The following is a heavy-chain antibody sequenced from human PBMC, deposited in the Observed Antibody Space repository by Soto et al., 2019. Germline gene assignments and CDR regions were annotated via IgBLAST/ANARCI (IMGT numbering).Heavy chain of an antibody. CDR3: VRERLPDFSGSGSLYKKDYYYGMDV. J-gene: IGHJ6*02. Sequence: HPGGSLRLSCAASEFTFSRYAMHWVRQAPGKGLAWVAVISFDGRNTYYADSVKGRFTISRDNSKNTLHLQLNSLKTEDTAVYYCVRERLPDFSGSGSLYKKDYYYGMDVWGRGTTVTVSS. V-gene: IGHV3-30*04. D-gene: IGHD3-10*01. CDR1: EFTFSRYA. CDR2: ISFDGRNT.